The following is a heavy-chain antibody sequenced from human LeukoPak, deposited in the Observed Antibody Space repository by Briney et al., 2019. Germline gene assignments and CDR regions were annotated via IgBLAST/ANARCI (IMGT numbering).Heavy chain of an antibody. CDR2: IYSGGST. Sequence: GGSLRLSCAASGFTVSSNYMSWVRQAPGKGLEWVSVIYSGGSTYYADSVKGRFTISRDNSKNTLYLQMNSLRAEDTAVYCCARVPTRYYGIDVWGQGTTVTVSS. V-gene: IGHV3-53*01. CDR1: GFTVSSNY. J-gene: IGHJ6*02. D-gene: IGHD4-17*01. CDR3: ARVPTRYYGIDV.